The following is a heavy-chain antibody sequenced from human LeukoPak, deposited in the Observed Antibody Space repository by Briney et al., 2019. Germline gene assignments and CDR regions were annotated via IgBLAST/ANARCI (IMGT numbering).Heavy chain of an antibody. CDR1: GFTFSSYA. CDR2: ISYDGSNK. J-gene: IGHJ4*02. CDR3: AKTGTPWYYFDY. Sequence: PGGSLRLSCAASGFTFSSYALHWVRQGPGKGLAWVAIISYDGSNKYYADSVKGRFTISRDNSKNTLYLQMNSLRAEDTAVYYCAKTGTPWYYFDYWGQGTLVTVSS. D-gene: IGHD6-13*01. V-gene: IGHV3-30-3*02.